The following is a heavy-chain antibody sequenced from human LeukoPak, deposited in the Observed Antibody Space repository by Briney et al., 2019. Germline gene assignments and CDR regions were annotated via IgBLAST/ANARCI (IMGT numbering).Heavy chain of an antibody. D-gene: IGHD6-19*01. CDR2: ISSSSSTI. CDR3: ARDGGSSGWYGLGSDY. J-gene: IGHJ4*02. CDR1: GFTFSSYE. V-gene: IGHV3-48*01. Sequence: PGGSLRLSCAASGFTFSSYEMNWVRQAPGKGLEWVSYISSSSSTIYYADSVKGRFTISRDNAKNSLYLQMNSLRAEDTAVYYCARDGGSSGWYGLGSDYWGQGTLVTVSS.